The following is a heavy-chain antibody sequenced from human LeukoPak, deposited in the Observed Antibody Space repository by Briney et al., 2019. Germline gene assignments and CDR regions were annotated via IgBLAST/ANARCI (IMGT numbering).Heavy chain of an antibody. V-gene: IGHV1-69*01. D-gene: IGHD2-21*02. CDR1: GGTFNNYA. CDR2: IIPIFGRA. Sequence: GSSVKVSCKASGGTFNNYAISWVRQAPGQGLEWMGGIIPIFGRANYAQKFQGRVTITADESTSTAYMELSSLRSEDTAVYYCARTPSVVVTASPWLGWFDPWGQGTLVTVSS. J-gene: IGHJ5*02. CDR3: ARTPSVVVTASPWLGWFDP.